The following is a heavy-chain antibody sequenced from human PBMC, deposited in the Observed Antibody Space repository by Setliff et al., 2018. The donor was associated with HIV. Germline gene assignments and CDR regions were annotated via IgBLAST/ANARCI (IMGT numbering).Heavy chain of an antibody. CDR2: IILVQGIP. V-gene: IGHV1-46*01. J-gene: IGHJ6*02. CDR1: GYTFTSYY. CDR3: ARDVEHMMDV. Sequence: ASVKVSCKASGYTFTSYYMHWVRQAPGQGFEWLGGIILVQGIPNYAQKFQGRVTMTTDTSTSTAYMELRRLTFDDTAVYYCARDVEHMMDVWGQGTTVTV.